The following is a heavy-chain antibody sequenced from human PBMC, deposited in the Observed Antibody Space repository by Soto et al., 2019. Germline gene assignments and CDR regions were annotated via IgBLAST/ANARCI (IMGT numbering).Heavy chain of an antibody. CDR3: ARDFEESDEHQVYGMDV. J-gene: IGHJ6*02. V-gene: IGHV1-46*01. CDR1: GYTFTSYY. Sequence: GASVKVSCKASGYTFTSYYMHWVRQAPGQGLEWMGIINPSGGSTSYAQKFQGRVTMTRDTSTSTVYMELSSLRSEDTAVYYCARDFEESDEHQVYGMDVWGQGTTVTVSS. CDR2: INPSGGST. D-gene: IGHD3-9*01.